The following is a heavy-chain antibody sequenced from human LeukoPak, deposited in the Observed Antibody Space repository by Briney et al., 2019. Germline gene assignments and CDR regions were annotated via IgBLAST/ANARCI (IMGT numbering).Heavy chain of an antibody. J-gene: IGHJ4*02. Sequence: PGRSLRLSCAASGFTFSSYNMNWVRQAPGKGLEWVSSISSSSTYIYYADSMKGRFTLSRDNAKNSLYLQMNSLRAEDTAIYYCARDLSVGAKPNLGFDYWGQGTLVTVSS. CDR3: ARDLSVGAKPNLGFDY. CDR1: GFTFSSYN. CDR2: ISSSSTYI. V-gene: IGHV3-21*01. D-gene: IGHD1-26*01.